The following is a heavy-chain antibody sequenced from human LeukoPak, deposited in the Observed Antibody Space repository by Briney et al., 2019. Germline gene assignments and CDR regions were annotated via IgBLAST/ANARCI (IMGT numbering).Heavy chain of an antibody. CDR3: ARTPSAATRYYYYYGMDV. Sequence: SGNPSPTLAVYGGGFSGFSWGWVRQPPGKGGGWIGGIKHSGSTNYNPSLKSRVTISVDTSKNQFSLKLSSVTAADTAVYYCARTPSAATRYYYYYGMDVWGKGTTVTVSS. D-gene: IGHD2-15*01. J-gene: IGHJ6*04. V-gene: IGHV4-34*01. CDR2: IKHSGST. CDR1: GGGFSGFS.